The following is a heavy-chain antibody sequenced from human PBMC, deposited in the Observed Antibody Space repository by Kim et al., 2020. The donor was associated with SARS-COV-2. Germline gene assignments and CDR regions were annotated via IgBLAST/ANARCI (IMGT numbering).Heavy chain of an antibody. Sequence: SETLSLTCTVSGGSISSGGYYWSWIRQPGGTGLVWVVYIYYSGSTSYNPSLKSRVTISVDTSKNQFSLKLSSVTAAGTSVYYCARGVTIFGVVTTIDYWGQGTLVTVSS. CDR3: ARGVTIFGVVTTIDY. V-gene: IGHV4-31*03. J-gene: IGHJ4*02. CDR1: GGSISSGGYY. CDR2: IYYSGST. D-gene: IGHD3-3*01.